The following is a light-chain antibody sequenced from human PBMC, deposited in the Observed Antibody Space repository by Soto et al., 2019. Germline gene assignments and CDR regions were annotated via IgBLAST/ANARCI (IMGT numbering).Light chain of an antibody. CDR1: QSVSSY. CDR3: QQSYITPWT. CDR2: TTS. Sequence: DIQMTQSPSSLSASVGDRVTITCRASQSVSSYLNWYQQKPGKAPKLLIYTTSSLQSGVPSRFSGSGSGTDFTLTISSLQPEDFATYYCQQSYITPWTFGQGTKVEIK. J-gene: IGKJ1*01. V-gene: IGKV1-39*01.